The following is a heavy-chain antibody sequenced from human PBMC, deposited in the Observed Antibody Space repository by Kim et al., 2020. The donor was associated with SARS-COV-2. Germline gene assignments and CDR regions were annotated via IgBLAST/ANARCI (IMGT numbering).Heavy chain of an antibody. Sequence: SLKSRVTISVDTSKNQFSLKLSSVTAADTAVYYCARGGLIVVVPAAIFNYWGQGTLVTVSS. D-gene: IGHD2-2*01. J-gene: IGHJ4*02. V-gene: IGHV4-34*01. CDR3: ARGGLIVVVPAAIFNY.